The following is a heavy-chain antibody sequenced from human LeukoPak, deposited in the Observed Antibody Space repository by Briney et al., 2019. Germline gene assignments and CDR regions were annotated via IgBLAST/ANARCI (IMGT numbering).Heavy chain of an antibody. J-gene: IGHJ1*01. CDR2: IKSKTDGGTT. CDR3: TTDPLGYCSSTSCYAYFQH. CDR1: GFTFSNAW. V-gene: IGHV3-15*01. D-gene: IGHD2-2*01. Sequence: GGSLRLSCAASGFTFSNAWINWVRQAPGKGLEWVGHIKSKTDGGTTDYAAHVKGRFTISRDDSKNTLYLQMNSLKTEDTALYYCTTDPLGYCSSTSCYAYFQHWGQGTLVTVSS.